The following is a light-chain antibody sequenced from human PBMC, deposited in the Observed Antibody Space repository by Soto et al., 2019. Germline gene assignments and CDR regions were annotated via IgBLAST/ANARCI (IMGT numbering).Light chain of an antibody. CDR1: QSLLHSNGYNY. V-gene: IGKV2-28*01. CDR3: MQTLQTPLFT. Sequence: DIVMTQSPLSLPVTPGEPASISCRSSQSLLHSNGYNYLDWYLQKPGQSPQLLIYLGSNRASGVTDRFSVSRSGTYFTLKISRVEAEDVVVYYCMQTLQTPLFTGDPGTKVDIK. CDR2: LGS. J-gene: IGKJ3*01.